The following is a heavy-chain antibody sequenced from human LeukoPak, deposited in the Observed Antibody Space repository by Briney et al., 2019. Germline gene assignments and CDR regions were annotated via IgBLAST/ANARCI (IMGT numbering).Heavy chain of an antibody. D-gene: IGHD6-13*01. CDR3: ARVEGDSRYSVPADY. V-gene: IGHV1-3*01. Sequence: GASVKVSCKASGYTFTSYAMHWVRQAPGQRLEWMGWINAGNGNAKYSQKFQGRVTITRDTSASTAYMELRSLRSDDTAVYYCARVEGDSRYSVPADYWGQGTLVTVSS. CDR2: INAGNGNA. J-gene: IGHJ4*02. CDR1: GYTFTSYA.